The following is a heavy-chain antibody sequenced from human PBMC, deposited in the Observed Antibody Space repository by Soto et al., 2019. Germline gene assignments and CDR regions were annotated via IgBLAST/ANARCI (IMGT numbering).Heavy chain of an antibody. CDR1: GGSVSSGSYY. CDR2: IYYSGST. J-gene: IGHJ6*02. CDR3: ARDRDGNGMDV. V-gene: IGHV4-61*01. D-gene: IGHD1-26*01. Sequence: SETLSLTCTVSGGSVSSGSYYWSWIRQPPGKGLEWIGYIYYSGSTNYNPSLKSRVTISVDTSKNQFSLKLSSVTAADTAVYYCARDRDGNGMDVWGQGTTVTVSS.